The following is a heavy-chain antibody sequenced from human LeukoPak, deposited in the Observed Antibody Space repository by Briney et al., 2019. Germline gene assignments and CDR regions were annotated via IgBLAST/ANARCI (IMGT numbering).Heavy chain of an antibody. J-gene: IGHJ4*02. D-gene: IGHD3-16*01. V-gene: IGHV4-59*01. CDR1: SDSFSNYH. CDR3: ARVGRGDHTWGSYSCDH. CDR2: VSSRRRT. Sequence: PSETLSLTCTVSSDSFSNYHWSWLRQPPGKGLEWIGYVSSRRRTSYSPSLKSRVTISVDTSKKQFSLNLSSVTAADTAVYYCARVGRGDHTWGSYSCDHWGQGTLVSVSS.